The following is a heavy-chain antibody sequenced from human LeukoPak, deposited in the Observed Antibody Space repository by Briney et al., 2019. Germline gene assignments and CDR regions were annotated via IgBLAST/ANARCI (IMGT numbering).Heavy chain of an antibody. V-gene: IGHV3-74*01. CDR1: GFTFSSYA. D-gene: IGHD3-10*01. Sequence: GRSLRLSCAASGFTFSSYAMHWVRQAPGKGLVWVSRINSDGSSTSYADSVKGRFTISRDNAKNTLYLQMNSLRAEDTAVYYYAREGQQPRGVRWFDPWGQGTLVTVSS. CDR2: INSDGSST. CDR3: AREGQQPRGVRWFDP. J-gene: IGHJ5*02.